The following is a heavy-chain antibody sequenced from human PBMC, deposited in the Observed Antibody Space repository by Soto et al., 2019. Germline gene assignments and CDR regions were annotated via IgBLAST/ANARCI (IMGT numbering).Heavy chain of an antibody. CDR3: AREALGGMDV. CDR2: IYHSGST. D-gene: IGHD3-16*02. V-gene: IGHV4-30-2*01. Sequence: SETLSVTCAVSGGSISSGGYSWSWIRQPPGKGLEWIGYIYHSGSTYYNPSLKSRVTISVDRSKNQFSLKLSSVTAADTAVYYCAREALGGMDVWGQGTTVTVSS. J-gene: IGHJ6*02. CDR1: GGSISSGGYS.